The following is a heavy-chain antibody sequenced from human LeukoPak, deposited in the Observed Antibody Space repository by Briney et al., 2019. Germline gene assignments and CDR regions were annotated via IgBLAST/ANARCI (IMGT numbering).Heavy chain of an antibody. CDR2: ISGSGGST. Sequence: GGSLRLSCAASGFTFSSYAMSWVRQAPGKGLEWVSAISGSGGSTYYADSVKGRFAISRDNSKNTLYLQMNSLRAEDTAVYYCAKDLSYGENYFDYWGQGTLVTVSS. V-gene: IGHV3-23*01. CDR1: GFTFSSYA. CDR3: AKDLSYGENYFDY. D-gene: IGHD4-17*01. J-gene: IGHJ4*02.